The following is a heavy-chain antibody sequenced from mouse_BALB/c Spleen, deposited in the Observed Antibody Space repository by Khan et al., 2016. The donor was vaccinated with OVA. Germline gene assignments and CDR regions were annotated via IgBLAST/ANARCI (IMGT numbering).Heavy chain of an antibody. CDR2: NNPNNGDI. CDR1: GYTFTDSY. J-gene: IGHJ1*01. V-gene: IGHV1-26*01. CDR3: ARGLFDV. Sequence: EVQLQQSGPELVKPGASVKMSCKASGYTFTDSYMKWVKQSHGTSLEWIGDNNPNNGDIFYNQKFKGKATLTVDKSSSKAYTQLNSLTSEDSAVYYGARGLFDVWGAGTTVTVSS.